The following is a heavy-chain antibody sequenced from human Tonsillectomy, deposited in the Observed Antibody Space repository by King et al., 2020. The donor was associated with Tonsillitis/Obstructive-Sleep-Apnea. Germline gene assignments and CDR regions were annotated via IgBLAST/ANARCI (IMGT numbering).Heavy chain of an antibody. D-gene: IGHD3-3*01. CDR1: GGSISSYY. CDR3: ASYYDFWSGYPY. J-gene: IGHJ4*02. Sequence: VQPQESGPGLVKPSETLSLTCTVSGGSISSYYWSWIRQPPGKGLEWIGYIYYSGSTNYNPSLKSRVTISVDTSKNQFSLKLSSVTAADTAVYYCASYYDFWSGYPYWGQGTLVTVSS. V-gene: IGHV4-59*01. CDR2: IYYSGST.